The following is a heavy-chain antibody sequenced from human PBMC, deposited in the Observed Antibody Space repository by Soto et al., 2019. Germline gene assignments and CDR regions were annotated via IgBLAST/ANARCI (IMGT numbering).Heavy chain of an antibody. Sequence: QVQLVQSGAEVKKPGSSVKVSCKASGGTFSSYAISWVRQAPGQGLEWMGGIIPIFGTANYAQKFQGRVTITADESTSKASMELGSLGSEDTAVYYWASQRGPPPPIRFDPWGQGTLVTVSS. J-gene: IGHJ5*02. CDR1: GGTFSSYA. V-gene: IGHV1-69*12. CDR3: ASQRGPPPPIRFDP. CDR2: IIPIFGTA.